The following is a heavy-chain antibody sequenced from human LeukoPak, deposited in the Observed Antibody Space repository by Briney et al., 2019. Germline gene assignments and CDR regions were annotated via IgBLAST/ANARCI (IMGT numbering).Heavy chain of an antibody. CDR3: ARVLEDYYGSGSSPNWFDP. J-gene: IGHJ5*02. D-gene: IGHD3-10*01. CDR2: IYYSGST. V-gene: IGHV4-39*07. Sequence: KPSETLSLTCTVSGGSISSSSYYWGWIRQPPGKGLEWIGSIYYSGSTYYNPSLKSRVTISVDTSKNQFSLKLSSVTAADTAVYYCARVLEDYYGSGSSPNWFDPWGQGTLVTVSS. CDR1: GGSISSSSYY.